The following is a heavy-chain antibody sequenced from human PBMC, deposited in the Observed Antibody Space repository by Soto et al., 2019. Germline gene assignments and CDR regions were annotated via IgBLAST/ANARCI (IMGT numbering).Heavy chain of an antibody. CDR3: ARQNYIRRDGYYYYGMDV. CDR2: IYPGDSDT. V-gene: IGHV5-51*01. D-gene: IGHD1-7*01. CDR1: GYTFSHFW. Sequence: GESLKISCKGSGYTFSHFWIGWVRQMPGKGLEWMGIIYPGDSDTRYSPSFQGQVTISADKSISSIYLQWSSLKASDTAIYFCARQNYIRRDGYYYYGMDVWGQGATVTVSS. J-gene: IGHJ6*02.